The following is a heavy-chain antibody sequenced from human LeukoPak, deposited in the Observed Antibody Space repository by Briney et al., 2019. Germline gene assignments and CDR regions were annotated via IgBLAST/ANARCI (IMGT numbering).Heavy chain of an antibody. CDR3: AKGRGITIFGSFFDY. Sequence: GGSLRLSCAASGFTFSSYAMSWVRQAPGKGLEWVSAISGSCGSTYYADSVKGRFTISRDNSKNTLYLQMNSLRAEDTAVYYCAKGRGITIFGSFFDYWGQGTLVTVSS. CDR1: GFTFSSYA. V-gene: IGHV3-23*01. J-gene: IGHJ4*02. CDR2: ISGSCGST. D-gene: IGHD3-3*01.